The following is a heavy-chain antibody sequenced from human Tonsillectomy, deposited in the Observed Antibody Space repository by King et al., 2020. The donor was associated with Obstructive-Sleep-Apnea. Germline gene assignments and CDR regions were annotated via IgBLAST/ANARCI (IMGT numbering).Heavy chain of an antibody. CDR1: GGSISSSSYY. CDR3: ARRPRGKSLNWFDP. D-gene: IGHD4-23*01. J-gene: IGHJ5*02. V-gene: IGHV4-39*01. CDR2: IYYSGST. Sequence: LQLQESGPGLVKPSETLSLTCTVSGGSISSSSYYWGWIRQPPGKVLEWIGSIYYSGSTYYNPSLKSRVTISVDTSKNQFSLKLSSVTAADTAVYYCARRPRGKSLNWFDPWGQGTLVTVSS.